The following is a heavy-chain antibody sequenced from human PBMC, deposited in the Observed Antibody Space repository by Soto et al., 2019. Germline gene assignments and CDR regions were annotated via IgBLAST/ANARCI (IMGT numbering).Heavy chain of an antibody. V-gene: IGHV3-48*02. D-gene: IGHD3-22*01. CDR1: GFTFSSYS. J-gene: IGHJ4*02. CDR2: ISSSSSTI. CDR3: ARDRTGSGYYHIFDY. Sequence: PGGSLRLSCAASGFTFSSYSMNWVRQAPGKGLEWVSYISSSSSTIYYADSVKGRFTISRDNAKNSLYLQMNSLRDEDTAVYYCARDRTGSGYYHIFDYWGQGTLVTVSS.